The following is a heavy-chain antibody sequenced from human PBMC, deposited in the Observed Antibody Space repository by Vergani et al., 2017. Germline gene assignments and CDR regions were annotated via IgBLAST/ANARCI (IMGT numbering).Heavy chain of an antibody. D-gene: IGHD3-9*01. CDR3: ARDFYGRYDILTGYYPRMDV. CDR2: ISAYNGNT. V-gene: IGHV1-18*01. CDR1: GYTFTSYG. Sequence: QVQLVQSGAEVKKPGASVKVSCKASGYTFTSYGISWVRQAPGQGLEWMGWISAYNGNTNYAQKLQGRVTMTTDTSTSTAYMELRSLRSDDTAVYYCARDFYGRYDILTGYYPRMDVWGQGTTVTVSS. J-gene: IGHJ6*02.